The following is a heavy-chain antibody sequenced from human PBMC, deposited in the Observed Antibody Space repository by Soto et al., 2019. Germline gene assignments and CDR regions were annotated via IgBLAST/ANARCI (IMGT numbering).Heavy chain of an antibody. CDR3: AREMVDWNYSKDVYYYMDV. CDR1: GYTFTNYY. Sequence: ASVKVSCKASGYTFTNYYIHWVRQAPGQGLEWMGMINPSGGNTSYAQKFQGRVTMTRDTSTSTVYMELSSLRSEDTAVYYCAREMVDWNYSKDVYYYMDVWGKGTTVTVSS. D-gene: IGHD1-7*01. J-gene: IGHJ6*03. V-gene: IGHV1-46*03. CDR2: INPSGGNT.